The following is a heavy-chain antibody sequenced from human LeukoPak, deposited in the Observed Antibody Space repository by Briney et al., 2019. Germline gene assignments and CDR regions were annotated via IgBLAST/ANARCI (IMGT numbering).Heavy chain of an antibody. V-gene: IGHV1-2*02. CDR3: ARDLRFVVVPAATAPPSFDY. CDR1: GYTFTGYY. CDR2: INPNSGGT. J-gene: IGHJ4*02. Sequence: GASVKVSCKASGYTFTGYYMNWVRQAPGQGLEWMGWINPNSGGTNYAQKFQGRVTMTRDTSISTAYMELSRLRSDDTAVYYCARDLRFVVVPAATAPPSFDYWGQGTLVTVSS. D-gene: IGHD2-2*01.